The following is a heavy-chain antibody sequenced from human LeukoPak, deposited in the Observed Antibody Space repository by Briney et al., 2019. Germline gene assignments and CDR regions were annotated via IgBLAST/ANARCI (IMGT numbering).Heavy chain of an antibody. D-gene: IGHD3-22*01. CDR3: ARLLDNDISGDPDTFDV. CDR2: VSYTGRT. V-gene: IGHV4-59*11. Sequence: SETLSLTCTVSGGSLSGHYWSWIRQPPGKRLEWIGYVSYTGRTKYNPSLQSRVTISIDTSKSQFPLKLTSVTSADTAVYSCARLLDNDISGDPDTFDVWGQGTTVIVS. J-gene: IGHJ3*01. CDR1: GGSLSGHY.